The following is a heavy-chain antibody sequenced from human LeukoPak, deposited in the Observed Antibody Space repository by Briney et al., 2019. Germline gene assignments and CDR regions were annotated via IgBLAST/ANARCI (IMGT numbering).Heavy chain of an antibody. V-gene: IGHV4-34*01. D-gene: IGHD6-13*01. CDR1: GGSFSGYY. CDR2: INHSGST. J-gene: IGHJ4*02. Sequence: SETLSLTCAVYGGSFSGYYWSWIRQPPGKGLEWIGEINHSGSTNYNPSLKSRVTISVDTSKNQFSLKLSSVTAADTAVYYCARIAADGNDYWGQGTLVTVSS. CDR3: ARIAADGNDY.